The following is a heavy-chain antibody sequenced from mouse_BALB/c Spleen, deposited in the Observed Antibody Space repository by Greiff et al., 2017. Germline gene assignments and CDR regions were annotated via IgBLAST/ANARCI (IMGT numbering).Heavy chain of an antibody. J-gene: IGHJ2*01. V-gene: IGHV1-54*03. CDR3: ARYYGSSRSFDY. CDR1: GYAFTNYL. CDR2: INPGSGGT. D-gene: IGHD1-1*01. Sequence: VQLQQSGAELVRPGTSVKVSCKASGYAFTNYLIEWVKQRPGQGLEWIGVINPGSGGTNYNEKFKGKATLTADKSSSTAYMQLSSLTSDDSAVYFCARYYGSSRSFDYWGQGTTLTVSS.